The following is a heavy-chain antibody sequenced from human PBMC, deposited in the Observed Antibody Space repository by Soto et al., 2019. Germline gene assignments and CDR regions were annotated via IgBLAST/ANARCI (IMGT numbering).Heavy chain of an antibody. J-gene: IGHJ4*02. CDR1: GFTFSGYW. V-gene: IGHV3-7*03. CDR2: TKPDGSET. Sequence: EVQLVESGGGLAQPGGSLRLSCVASGFTFSGYWMSWVRQTPGKGLEWVTNTKPDGSETYYLDSVTGRFTISRDNLRNSLYLQMSSLRGDDTAVYYCARDDGYRSIDYWGQGALVTVSP. D-gene: IGHD5-18*01. CDR3: ARDDGYRSIDY.